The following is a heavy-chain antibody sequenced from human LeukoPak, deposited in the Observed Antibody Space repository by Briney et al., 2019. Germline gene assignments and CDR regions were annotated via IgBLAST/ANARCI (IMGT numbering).Heavy chain of an antibody. V-gene: IGHV3-7*01. CDR1: GFTFSSYW. Sequence: GGSLRLSCAASGFTFSSYWMSWVRQAPGKGLEWVANIKQDGSEKYYVDSVKGRFTISRDNAKNSLYLQMNSLRAEDTAVYYCARVGLRLGWLQSPFDYWGQGTLVTVSS. CDR2: IKQDGSEK. J-gene: IGHJ4*02. D-gene: IGHD5-24*01. CDR3: ARVGLRLGWLQSPFDY.